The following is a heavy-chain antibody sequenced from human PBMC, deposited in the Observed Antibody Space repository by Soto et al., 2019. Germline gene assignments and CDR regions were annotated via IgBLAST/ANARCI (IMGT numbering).Heavy chain of an antibody. D-gene: IGHD3-10*01. CDR3: ARERTVLLWFGESSWFDP. Sequence: LSLTCAVYGGSFSGYYWSWIRQPPGKGLEWIGEINHSGSTNYNPSLKSRVTISVDTSKNQFSLKLSSVTAADTAVYYCARERTVLLWFGESSWFDPWGQGTLVTVSS. J-gene: IGHJ5*02. V-gene: IGHV4-34*01. CDR2: INHSGST. CDR1: GGSFSGYY.